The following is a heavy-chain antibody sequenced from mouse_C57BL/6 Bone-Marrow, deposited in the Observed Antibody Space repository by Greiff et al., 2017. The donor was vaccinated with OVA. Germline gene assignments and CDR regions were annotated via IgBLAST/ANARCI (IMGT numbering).Heavy chain of an antibody. J-gene: IGHJ2*01. CDR3: TTASYYGSSYFDY. D-gene: IGHD1-1*01. CDR1: GFNIKDDY. V-gene: IGHV14-4*01. CDR2: IDPENGDT. Sequence: EVQLQQSGAELVRPGASVKLSCTASGFNIKDDYMHWVKQRPEQGLEWIGWIDPENGDTEYASKFQGKATITADTSSNTAYLQLSSLTSEDTAVYYCTTASYYGSSYFDYWGQGTTLTVSS.